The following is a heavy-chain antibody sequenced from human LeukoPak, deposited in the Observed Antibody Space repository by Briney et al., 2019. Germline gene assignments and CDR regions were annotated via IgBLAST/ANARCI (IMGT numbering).Heavy chain of an antibody. Sequence: PSETLSLTCNVSGGSITTRSYYWGWIRQSPGAGLEWIGTTYYSGGTFYNPSLRSRVTISLDTSENHFSLKMNSMTAADTAMYYCARKLNWGLGAFDIWGQGALVTVSS. CDR1: GGSITTRSYY. V-gene: IGHV4-39*07. D-gene: IGHD7-27*01. J-gene: IGHJ3*02. CDR3: ARKLNWGLGAFDI. CDR2: TYYSGGT.